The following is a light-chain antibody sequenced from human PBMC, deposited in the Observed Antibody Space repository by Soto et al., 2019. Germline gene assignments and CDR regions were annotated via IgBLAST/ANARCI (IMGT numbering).Light chain of an antibody. Sequence: SYELTQPSSVSVSPGQTATVTCSGDVLAKKYARWFQQKPGQPPVVVIYKVSERPSGIPERFSGSSSGTTVTLTISGAHVEDEADYYCYSAADNNVVFGGGTKVAVL. CDR2: KVS. CDR1: VLAKKY. J-gene: IGLJ2*01. V-gene: IGLV3-27*01. CDR3: YSAADNNVV.